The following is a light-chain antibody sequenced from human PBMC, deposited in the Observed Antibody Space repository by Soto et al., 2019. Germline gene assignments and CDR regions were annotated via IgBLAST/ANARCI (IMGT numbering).Light chain of an antibody. J-gene: IGKJ1*01. CDR2: AAT. CDR1: QGVSSS. V-gene: IGKV1-9*01. CDR3: QQYGSSPTT. Sequence: IQLTQSPPSLSASLGERVTITCRASQGVSSSLAWYHQQPGKAPKLLIYAATTLQSGVPSRFSGSGSGTDFTLTISRLEPEDFAVYHCQQYGSSPTTFGQGTKVDIK.